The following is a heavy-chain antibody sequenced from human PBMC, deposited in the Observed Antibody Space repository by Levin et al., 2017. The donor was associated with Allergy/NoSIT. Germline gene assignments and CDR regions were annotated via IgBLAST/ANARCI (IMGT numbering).Heavy chain of an antibody. D-gene: IGHD2-15*01. CDR1: GFTFSSYY. J-gene: IGHJ4*02. Sequence: PGGSLRLSCAASGFTFSSYYMHSVHQAPGKGLAWVSNIHTDTSVTNYADSVKGRFTISRDNAKNTLYLQMNSLRAEDTAVYYCARGGCSATSCLDYWGQGTLVTVSS. CDR2: IHTDTSVT. V-gene: IGHV3-74*01. CDR3: ARGGCSATSCLDY.